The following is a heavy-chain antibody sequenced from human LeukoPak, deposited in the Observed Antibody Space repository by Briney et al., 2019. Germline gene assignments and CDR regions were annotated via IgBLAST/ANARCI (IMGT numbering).Heavy chain of an antibody. V-gene: IGHV3-48*04. CDR1: GFTFSTYS. CDR2: ISSSSSSI. Sequence: PGGSLRLSCAASGFTFSTYSMNWVRQAPGKGLEWVSYISSSSSSIYYADSVKGRFTISRDNSKNTLYLQMGSLRTEDMAVYYCARDLGGVAEYYFDFWGQGTLVTVSS. CDR3: ARDLGGVAEYYFDF. D-gene: IGHD6-19*01. J-gene: IGHJ4*02.